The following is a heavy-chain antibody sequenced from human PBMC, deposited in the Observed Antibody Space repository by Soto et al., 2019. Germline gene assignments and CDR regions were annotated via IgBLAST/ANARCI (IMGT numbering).Heavy chain of an antibody. CDR3: ARKGVAFDY. J-gene: IGHJ4*02. Sequence: GGSLRLSCAASGFTFIRYSMNWVRQAPGKGLEWISYISTTSSSIYYADSVKGRSTISRDNAKNSLFLQMNSLRDEDTAVCYCARKGVAFDYWGQGALVTVSS. CDR1: GFTFIRYS. CDR2: ISTTSSSI. D-gene: IGHD3-3*01. V-gene: IGHV3-48*02.